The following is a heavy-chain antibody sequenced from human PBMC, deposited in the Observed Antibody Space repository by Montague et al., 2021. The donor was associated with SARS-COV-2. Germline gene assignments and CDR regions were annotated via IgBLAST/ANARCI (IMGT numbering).Heavy chain of an antibody. J-gene: IGHJ5*02. Sequence: SLRLSCAASGFTFSSYGMNWVRQAPGKGLEWVAYITPTSTTIHYADPVKGRFTISRDDAKNSLFLQMNGLRDEDTAMYYCARDLWPGMPAAGTWFGPWGQGTLVTVSS. CDR3: ARDLWPGMPAAGTWFGP. CDR2: ITPTSTTI. D-gene: IGHD6-25*01. V-gene: IGHV3-48*02. CDR1: GFTFSSYG.